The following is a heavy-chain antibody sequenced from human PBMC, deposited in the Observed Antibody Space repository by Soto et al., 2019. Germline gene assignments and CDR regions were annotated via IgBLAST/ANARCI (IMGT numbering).Heavy chain of an antibody. Sequence: GGSLRLSCAASGFTFSSYGMHWVRQAPGKGLEWVAVISYDGSNKYYADSVKGRFTIPRDNSKNTLYLQMNSLRAEDTAVYYCAKRENKVFWSGYHPDLYYYGMDVWGQGTTVTVSS. CDR1: GFTFSSYG. CDR2: ISYDGSNK. V-gene: IGHV3-30*18. CDR3: AKRENKVFWSGYHPDLYYYGMDV. D-gene: IGHD3-3*01. J-gene: IGHJ6*02.